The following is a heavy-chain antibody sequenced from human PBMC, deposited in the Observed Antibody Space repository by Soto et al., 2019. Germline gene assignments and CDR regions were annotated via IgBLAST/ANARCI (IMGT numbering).Heavy chain of an antibody. V-gene: IGHV3-33*01. Sequence: QVQLVESGGGVVQPGRSLRLSCAASGFTFSSYGMHWVRRAPGKGLEWVAVIWYDGSNKYYADSVKGRFTISRDNSKNTLYLQMNSLRAEVTAVYYCARWGIAAGDYWGQGTLVTVSS. CDR3: ARWGIAAGDY. J-gene: IGHJ4*02. CDR1: GFTFSSYG. D-gene: IGHD6-13*01. CDR2: IWYDGSNK.